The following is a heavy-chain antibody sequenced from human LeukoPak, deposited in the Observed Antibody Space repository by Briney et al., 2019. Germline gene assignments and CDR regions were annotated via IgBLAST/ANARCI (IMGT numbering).Heavy chain of an antibody. V-gene: IGHV3-33*01. CDR3: ARDNDEGAGAYGYNFDY. Sequence: GGSLRLSCAASGFTFSSYGMHWVRQAPGKGLEWVAVIWYDGSNKYYADSVKGRFTISRDNSKNTLYLQMNSLRAEDTAVYYCARDNDEGAGAYGYNFDYWGQGTLVTVSS. D-gene: IGHD1-1*01. CDR1: GFTFSSYG. CDR2: IWYDGSNK. J-gene: IGHJ4*02.